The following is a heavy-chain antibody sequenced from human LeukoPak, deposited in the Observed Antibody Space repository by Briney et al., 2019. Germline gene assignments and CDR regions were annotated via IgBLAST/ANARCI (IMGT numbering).Heavy chain of an antibody. J-gene: IGHJ4*02. V-gene: IGHV4-4*07. CDR2: ISTSGST. Sequence: SSETLSLTGTVSGGSISSYYWSWIRQPAGKGQEWIGRISTSGSTNYNPSLKSRVTMSVGTSKNQFSLKLTSVTAADTAVYYCARETYYYGSGSYPFDYWGQGTLVTVSS. D-gene: IGHD3-10*01. CDR1: GGSISSYY. CDR3: ARETYYYGSGSYPFDY.